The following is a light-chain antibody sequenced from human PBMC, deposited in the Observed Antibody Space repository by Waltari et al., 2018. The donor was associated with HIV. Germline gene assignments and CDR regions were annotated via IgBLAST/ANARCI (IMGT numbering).Light chain of an antibody. CDR3: QQYGTSSFS. CDR2: GAS. CDR1: QKINNNN. J-gene: IGKJ3*01. Sequence: EVVLTQSPGTLSLSPGETAILSCRASQKINNNNLAWYQQKPGQAPRLVIDGASSRATGMPDRFSGSGSGTDFALAISGLEPEDFAVYYCQQYGTSSFSFGPGAKLDL. V-gene: IGKV3-20*01.